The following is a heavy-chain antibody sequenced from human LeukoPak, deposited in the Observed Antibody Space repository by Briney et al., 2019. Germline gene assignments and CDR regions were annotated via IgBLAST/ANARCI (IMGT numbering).Heavy chain of an antibody. Sequence: PGGSLRLSCAASGFTFSGYRMNGVRQAPGKGLEWVAYIKQDGSEKYYVDSVKGRFTISRDNAKNSLSLQMNSLGAEDTAVYYCASGRPFDYWGQGTLVTVSS. CDR3: ASGRPFDY. J-gene: IGHJ4*02. CDR1: GFTFSGYR. D-gene: IGHD1-26*01. CDR2: IKQDGSEK. V-gene: IGHV3-7*01.